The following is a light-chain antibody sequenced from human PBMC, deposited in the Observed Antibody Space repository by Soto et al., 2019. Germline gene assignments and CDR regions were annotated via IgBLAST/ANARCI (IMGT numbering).Light chain of an antibody. CDR1: QSVSSSY. J-gene: IGKJ5*01. CDR2: GAS. CDR3: QQRSNWPLGIT. V-gene: IGKV3D-20*02. Sequence: EIVLTQSPGTLSLSPGERATLSCRASQSVSSSYLAWYQQKPGQAPRLLIHGASSRATGIPARFSGSGSGTDFTLTISSLEPEDFAVYYCQQRSNWPLGITFGQGTRLEI.